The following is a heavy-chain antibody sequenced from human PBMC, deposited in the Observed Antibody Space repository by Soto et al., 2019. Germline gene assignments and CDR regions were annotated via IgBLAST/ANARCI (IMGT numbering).Heavy chain of an antibody. Sequence: NPSETLSLTCTVSGGSISSSSYYWGWIRQPPGKGLEWIGSIYYSGSTYYNPSLKSRVTISVDTSKNQFSLKLSSVTAADTAVYYCARLIYDYVWGSYRLAGEPKYYFDYWGQGTLVTVSS. V-gene: IGHV4-39*01. CDR2: IYYSGST. D-gene: IGHD3-16*02. CDR3: ARLIYDYVWGSYRLAGEPKYYFDY. CDR1: GGSISSSSYY. J-gene: IGHJ4*02.